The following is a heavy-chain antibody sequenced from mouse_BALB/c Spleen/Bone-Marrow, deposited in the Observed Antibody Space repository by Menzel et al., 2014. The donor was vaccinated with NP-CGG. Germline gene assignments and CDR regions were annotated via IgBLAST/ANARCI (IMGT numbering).Heavy chain of an antibody. CDR2: INPSSGGT. V-gene: IGHV1S81*02. CDR3: TRSGPGFAY. Sequence: VQLVESGAELVKPGASVKLSCKASGYTFTGYYMYWVKQRPGQGLEWIGEINPSSGGTNFNEKVKSKATLTVDRSSSTAYMQLSSLTSEDSAVYYCTRSGPGFAYWGQGTLVTVSA. CDR1: GYTFTGYY. J-gene: IGHJ3*01.